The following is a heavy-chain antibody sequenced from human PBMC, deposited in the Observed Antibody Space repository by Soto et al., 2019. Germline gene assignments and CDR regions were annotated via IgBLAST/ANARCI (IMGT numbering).Heavy chain of an antibody. D-gene: IGHD6-19*01. J-gene: IGHJ3*02. CDR3: ARDRGLSGWYHDAFDI. Sequence: ASVEIGRTSCGDTVSISVIDVVLKAPGQRLEWMGWINAGNGNTKYSQKFQGRVTITRDTSASTAYMELSSLRSEDTAVYYCARDRGLSGWYHDAFDIWGQGTMVTVSS. CDR2: INAGNGNT. V-gene: IGHV1-3*01. CDR1: GDTVSISV.